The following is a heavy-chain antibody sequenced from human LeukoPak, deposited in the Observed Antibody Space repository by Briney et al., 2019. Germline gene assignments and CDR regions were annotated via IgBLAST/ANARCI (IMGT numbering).Heavy chain of an antibody. CDR1: GFTFSSYS. CDR2: ISSSSTYI. CDR3: ARDTHCSSTSCYNAFDI. J-gene: IGHJ3*02. V-gene: IGHV3-21*01. D-gene: IGHD2-2*02. Sequence: MSGGSLRLSCAASGFTFSSYSMNWVRQAPGKGLEWVSSISSSSTYIYYADSLKGRFTISRDNDKNSLSLQMNSLRAEDTAVYYCARDTHCSSTSCYNAFDIWGQGTMVTVSS.